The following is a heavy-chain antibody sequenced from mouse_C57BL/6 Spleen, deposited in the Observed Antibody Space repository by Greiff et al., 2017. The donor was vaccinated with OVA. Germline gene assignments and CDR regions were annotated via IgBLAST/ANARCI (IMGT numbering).Heavy chain of an antibody. CDR1: GYTFTSYW. CDR2: IDPSDSYT. D-gene: IGHD1-1*01. CDR3: ARRFTTVVAPDY. Sequence: QVQLQQPGAELVMPGASVKLSCKASGYTFTSYWMHWVKQRPGQGLEWIGEIDPSDSYTNYNQKFKGKSTLTVDKSSSTAYMQLSSLTSEDSAVYYCARRFTTVVAPDYWGQGTTLTVSS. J-gene: IGHJ2*01. V-gene: IGHV1-69*01.